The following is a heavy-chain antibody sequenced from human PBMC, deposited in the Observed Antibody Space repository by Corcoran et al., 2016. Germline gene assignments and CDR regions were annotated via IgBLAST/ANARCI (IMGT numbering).Heavy chain of an antibody. CDR2: IRSKAYGGTT. J-gene: IGHJ6*02. CDR1: GFTFGDYA. V-gene: IGHV3-49*03. Sequence: EVQLVESGGGLLQPGRSLRLSCTASGFTFGDYAMSWFRQAQGKGRGWVGCIRSKAYGGTTEYVASVKGRFTIQRDDSKSIAYLQMNRLKPEDTGVYYCTRDVSLLQGYYYGMDVCGQGTTVTVSS. D-gene: IGHD1-26*01. CDR3: TRDVSLLQGYYYGMDV.